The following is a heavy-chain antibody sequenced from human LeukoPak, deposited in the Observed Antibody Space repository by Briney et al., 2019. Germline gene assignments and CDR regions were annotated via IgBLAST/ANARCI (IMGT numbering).Heavy chain of an antibody. CDR2: IYYSGST. D-gene: IGHD2-15*01. CDR3: ARAATRYCSGGSCYRYRTYWYFDL. V-gene: IGHV4-59*01. CDR1: GGSISSYY. Sequence: SETLSLTCTVSGGSISSYYWSWIRQPPGKGLEWIGDIYYSGSTNYNPSLKSRVTISVDTSKNQFSLKLSSVTAADTAVYYCARAATRYCSGGSCYRYRTYWYFDLWGRGTLVTVSS. J-gene: IGHJ2*01.